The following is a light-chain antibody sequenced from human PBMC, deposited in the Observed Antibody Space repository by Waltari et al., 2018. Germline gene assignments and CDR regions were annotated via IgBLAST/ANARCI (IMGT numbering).Light chain of an antibody. CDR1: SSNIGSNY. J-gene: IGLJ2*01. CDR2: RNN. CDR3: AAWDDSLSGVV. V-gene: IGLV1-47*01. Sequence: QSVLTQPPSASGTPGQRVTISCSGSSSNIGSNYVYWYQQLPGTAPKLLLYRNNRRPAGVPDRVSGSKSGTSASLAISGRRSEDEADYYCAAWDDSLSGVVFGGGTKLTVL.